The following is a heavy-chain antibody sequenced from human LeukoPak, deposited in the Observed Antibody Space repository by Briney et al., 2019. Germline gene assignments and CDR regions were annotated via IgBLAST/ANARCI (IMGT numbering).Heavy chain of an antibody. V-gene: IGHV3-48*01. Sequence: GGSLRLSCAASGFTFSSYSMNWVRQAPGKGLEWVSYISSSSTIYYADSVKGRFTISRDNAKNSLYLQMNSLRAEDTAVYYCARGMLHYYDGSGYYYWGQGTLVTVSS. J-gene: IGHJ1*01. CDR3: ARGMLHYYDGSGYYY. CDR2: ISSSSTI. D-gene: IGHD3-22*01. CDR1: GFTFSSYS.